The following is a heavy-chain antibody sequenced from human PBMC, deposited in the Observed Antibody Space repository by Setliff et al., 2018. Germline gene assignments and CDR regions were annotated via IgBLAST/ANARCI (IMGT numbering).Heavy chain of an antibody. CDR1: GASISSHA. V-gene: IGHV4-4*08. CDR3: ASGGAGFFTSGR. D-gene: IGHD3-3*01. J-gene: IGHJ4*02. Sequence: SETLSLTCNVSGASISSHAWSWIRQPPGKRLEYIGYIYTSGGTNYNPSPKSRVTISVDASKNQFSLKLNSVTAADTAVYYCASGGAGFFTSGRWGQGTLVTVSS. CDR2: IYTSGGT.